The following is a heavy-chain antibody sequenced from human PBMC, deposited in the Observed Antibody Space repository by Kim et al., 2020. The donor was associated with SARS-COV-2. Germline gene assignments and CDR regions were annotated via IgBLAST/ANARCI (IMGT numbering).Heavy chain of an antibody. Sequence: SETLSLTCTVSGGSISSSSYYWGWIRQPPGKGLEWIGSIYYSGSTYYNPSLKSRVTISVDTSKNQFSLKLSSVTAADTAVYYCARGGLDYFDYWGQGTLVTVSS. CDR1: GGSISSSSYY. CDR2: IYYSGST. V-gene: IGHV4-39*01. CDR3: ARGGLDYFDY. D-gene: IGHD3-16*01. J-gene: IGHJ4*02.